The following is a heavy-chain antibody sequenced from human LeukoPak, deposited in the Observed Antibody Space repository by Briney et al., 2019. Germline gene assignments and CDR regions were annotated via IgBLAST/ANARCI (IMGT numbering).Heavy chain of an antibody. D-gene: IGHD5-12*01. CDR3: ARGGGYSGLGY. CDR1: GGSFSGYY. V-gene: IGHV4-34*01. CDR2: INHSGST. J-gene: IGHJ4*02. Sequence: PSETLSLTCAVYGGSFSGYYWSWIRQPPGKGLEWIGEINHSGSTNYNPPLKSRVTISVDTSKNQFSLKLSSVTAADTAVYYCARGGGYSGLGYWGQGTLVTVSS.